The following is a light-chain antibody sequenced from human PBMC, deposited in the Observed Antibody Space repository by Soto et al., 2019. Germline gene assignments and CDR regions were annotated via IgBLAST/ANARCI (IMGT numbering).Light chain of an antibody. CDR2: AAS. Sequence: DVQLTQSPSSLSVFVGDSVTVTCRASQNIITYLHWYHQKPGEAPTLLINAASTLQSGVPSRFSVSGSGTDFTLTINSLQPEDVGTYYCQQSYSNPTFGQGTTVEIK. V-gene: IGKV1-39*01. CDR3: QQSYSNPT. CDR1: QNIITY. J-gene: IGKJ1*01.